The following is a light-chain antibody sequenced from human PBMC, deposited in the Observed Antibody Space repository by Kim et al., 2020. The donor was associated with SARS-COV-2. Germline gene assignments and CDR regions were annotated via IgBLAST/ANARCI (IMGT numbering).Light chain of an antibody. V-gene: IGKV1-16*01. CDR1: QGIANN. CDR2: TAS. J-gene: IGKJ1*01. CDR3: QQYDVYPRT. Sequence: ASVGDRVISTCRASQGIANNLAWFQQKPGKAPKSLIYTASTLETGVPSRFSGSGSGTDFILTISSLQPEDYGTYYCQQYDVYPRTFSQGTKVDIK.